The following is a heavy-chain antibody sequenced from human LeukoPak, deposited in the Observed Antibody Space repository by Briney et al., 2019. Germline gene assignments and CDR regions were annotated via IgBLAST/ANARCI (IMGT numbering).Heavy chain of an antibody. CDR1: GGSISSYC. J-gene: IGHJ6*03. D-gene: IGHD4-17*01. CDR2: INYSGST. CDR3: ARSYGDYVSYYYMDV. V-gene: IGHV4-59*01. Sequence: PSETLSLTCTVSGGSISSYCWSWIRQPPRKGLEWVGYINYSGSTNYNPSLKSRVTISIDTSKNQFSLNLRSVTAADTAVYYCARSYGDYVSYYYMDVWGKGTTVTVSS.